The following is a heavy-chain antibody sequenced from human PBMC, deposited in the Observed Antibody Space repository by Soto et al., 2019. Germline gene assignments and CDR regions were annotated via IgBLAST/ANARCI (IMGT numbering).Heavy chain of an antibody. V-gene: IGHV1-69*13. CDR3: ARAPSMVRGVRNYFDY. J-gene: IGHJ4*02. CDR1: GGTFSSYA. CDR2: IIPIFGTA. D-gene: IGHD3-10*01. Sequence: PSVKVSCKASGGTFSSYAISWVRQAPGQGLEWMGGIIPIFGTANYAQKFQGRVTITADESTSTAYMELSSLRSEDTAVYYCARAPSMVRGVRNYFDYWGQGTLVTVSS.